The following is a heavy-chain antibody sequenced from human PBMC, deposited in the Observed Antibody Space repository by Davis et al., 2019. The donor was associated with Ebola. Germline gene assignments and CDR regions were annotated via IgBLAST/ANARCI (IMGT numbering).Heavy chain of an antibody. D-gene: IGHD1-1*01. CDR3: ASFGQLVESYYFDY. J-gene: IGHJ4*02. CDR2: SDPEDGEA. Sequence: ASVKVSCKVSGYTLSDLSVHWVRQAPGKGLEWMGGSDPEDGEAFYSQKFQGRVTMTGDTSSHTVYMELSGLRSDDTAVYYCASFGQLVESYYFDYWGQGTLVTVSS. CDR1: GYTLSDLS. V-gene: IGHV1-24*01.